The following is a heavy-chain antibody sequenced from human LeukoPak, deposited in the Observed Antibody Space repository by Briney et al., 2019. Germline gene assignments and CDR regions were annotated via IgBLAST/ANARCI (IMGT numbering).Heavy chain of an antibody. CDR1: GFKFSDYS. Sequence: GGSLRLSCAASGFKFSDYSMNWVRQAPGKGLQWVASISALSTYVYYPDSVKGRFTISRDNARNSLYLQMNSLRAEDTAVYYCAREYSSSWYNWFDPWGQGTLVTVSS. J-gene: IGHJ5*02. CDR3: AREYSSSWYNWFDP. V-gene: IGHV3-21*01. CDR2: ISALSTYV. D-gene: IGHD6-13*01.